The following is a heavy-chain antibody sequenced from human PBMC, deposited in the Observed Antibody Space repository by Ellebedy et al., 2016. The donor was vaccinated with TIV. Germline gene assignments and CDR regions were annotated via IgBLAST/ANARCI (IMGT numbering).Heavy chain of an antibody. D-gene: IGHD6-25*01. J-gene: IGHJ6*02. CDR1: GFSFGTYG. CDR2: ISYDGRNQ. Sequence: GESLKISCVASGFSFGTYGMHWVRQASGKGLEWVAGISYDGRNQYYGDSVKGRFTISRDSAKNTLYLEMDSLRAEDTAMYYCAKEAGVGAAGTLYYYSGMDVWGQGTTVTVSS. V-gene: IGHV3-30*18. CDR3: AKEAGVGAAGTLYYYSGMDV.